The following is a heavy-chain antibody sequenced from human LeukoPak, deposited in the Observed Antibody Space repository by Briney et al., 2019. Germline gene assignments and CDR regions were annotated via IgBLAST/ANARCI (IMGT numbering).Heavy chain of an antibody. Sequence: PRGSLRLSCAASGFTFSSYGMHWVRQAPGKGLEWVAVIWYDGSNKYYADSVKGRFTISRDNSKNTLYLQMNSLRAEDTAVYYCARAMGSGSYRYYYGMDVWGKGTTVTVSS. D-gene: IGHD3-10*01. CDR1: GFTFSSYG. J-gene: IGHJ6*04. V-gene: IGHV3-33*01. CDR3: ARAMGSGSYRYYYGMDV. CDR2: IWYDGSNK.